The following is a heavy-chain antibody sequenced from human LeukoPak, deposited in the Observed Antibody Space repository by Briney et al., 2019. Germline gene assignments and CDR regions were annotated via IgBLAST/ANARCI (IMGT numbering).Heavy chain of an antibody. CDR2: IDYSGSS. J-gene: IGHJ4*02. V-gene: IGHV4-39*07. CDR1: GDSSTNSIYY. Sequence: SESLSLTCTVSGDSSTNSIYYWGWIRQPPGKGLEWIGSIDYSGSSYYNPSLKSRATISIDTSKNQFSLKLSSVTAADTAVYYCAREYTLYRSGWFLDYWGQGTVVTVSS. D-gene: IGHD6-19*01. CDR3: AREYTLYRSGWFLDY.